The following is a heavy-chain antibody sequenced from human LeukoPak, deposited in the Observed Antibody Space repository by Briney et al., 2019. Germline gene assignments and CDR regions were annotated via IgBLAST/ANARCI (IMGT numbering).Heavy chain of an antibody. CDR3: ARGGVMRGYYFDY. Sequence: GSLRLSCAASGFTFRSYGMQWVRQAPGKGLEGVAVISYDGSNKYYADSVKGRFTISRDNSKNTLYLQMNSLRAEDTAVYYCARGGVMRGYYFDYWGQGTLVTVSS. D-gene: IGHD3-16*01. V-gene: IGHV3-30-3*01. CDR2: ISYDGSNK. J-gene: IGHJ4*02. CDR1: GFTFRSYG.